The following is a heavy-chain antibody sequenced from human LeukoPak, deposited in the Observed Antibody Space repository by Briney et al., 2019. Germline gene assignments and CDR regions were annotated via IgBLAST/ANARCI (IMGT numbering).Heavy chain of an antibody. CDR1: GGSFSGYY. J-gene: IGHJ4*02. CDR2: INHSGST. V-gene: IGHV4-34*01. D-gene: IGHD6-13*01. CDR3: ARDRYSSSWYGDFDY. Sequence: PSATLSLTCAVYGGSFSGYYWSWIRPPPGKGLEWIGEINHSGSTNYNPSLKSRVTISVDTSKNQFSLKLSSVTAADTAVYYCARDRYSSSWYGDFDYWGQGTLVTVSS.